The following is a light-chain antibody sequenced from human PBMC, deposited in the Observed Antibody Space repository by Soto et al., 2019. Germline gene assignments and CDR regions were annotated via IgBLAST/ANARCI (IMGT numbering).Light chain of an antibody. J-gene: IGLJ3*02. Sequence: QSALTQPASLSGSPGQSITIFCTGSSSDVGGYDYVSWYQQHPGKAPKLVIYEVNHRPSGVSDRFSGSKSGRTASLTISGLQAEDEAGYFCSSYTTSRTLVFGGGTKLTVL. CDR1: SSDVGGYDY. CDR3: SSYTTSRTLV. V-gene: IGLV2-14*01. CDR2: EVN.